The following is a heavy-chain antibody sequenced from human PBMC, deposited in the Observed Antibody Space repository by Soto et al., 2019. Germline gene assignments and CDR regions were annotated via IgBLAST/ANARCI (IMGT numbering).Heavy chain of an antibody. CDR1: GFTFSSYA. CDR2: ISGSGGST. D-gene: IGHD3-3*01. CDR3: AKGGSARDYDFWSGDQNYYYYYGMDV. V-gene: IGHV3-23*01. J-gene: IGHJ6*02. Sequence: GGSLRLSCAASGFTFSSYAMSWVRQAPGKGLEWVSAISGSGGSTYYADSVKGRFTISRDNSKNTLYLQMNSLRAEDTAVYYCAKGGSARDYDFWSGDQNYYYYYGMDVWGQGTTVTVSS.